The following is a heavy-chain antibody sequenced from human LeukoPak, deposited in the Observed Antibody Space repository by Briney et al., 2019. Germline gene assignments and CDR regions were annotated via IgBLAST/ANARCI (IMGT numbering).Heavy chain of an antibody. CDR2: IYYSGST. Sequence: SETLSFTCTVSGGSISSGDYYWSWIRQPPGKGLEWIGYIYYSGSTYYNPSLKSRVTISVDTSKNQFSLKLSSVTAADTAVYYCARVRGSGSYHHDAFDIWGQGTMVTVSS. CDR1: GGSISSGDYY. D-gene: IGHD1-26*01. V-gene: IGHV4-30-4*01. J-gene: IGHJ3*02. CDR3: ARVRGSGSYHHDAFDI.